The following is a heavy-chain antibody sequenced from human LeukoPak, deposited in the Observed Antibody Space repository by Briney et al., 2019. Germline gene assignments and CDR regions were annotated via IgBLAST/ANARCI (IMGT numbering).Heavy chain of an antibody. CDR1: GFTFSNAW. D-gene: IGHD4-11*01. Sequence: GGSLRLSCAASGFTFSNAWMTWARQAPGKGLEWVSVMYSGCSTYYVDSVKGRVAIYRENSQNTVFLQMNSVRVEDTAVYYCARSYSKLLFGIDVWGQGTAVTVSS. V-gene: IGHV3-66*01. CDR2: MYSGCST. CDR3: ARSYSKLLFGIDV. J-gene: IGHJ6*02.